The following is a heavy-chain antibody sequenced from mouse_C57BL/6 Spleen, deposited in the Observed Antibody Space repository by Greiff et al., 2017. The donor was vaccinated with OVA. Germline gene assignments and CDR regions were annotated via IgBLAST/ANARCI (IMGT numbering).Heavy chain of an antibody. V-gene: IGHV1-55*01. CDR1: GYTFTSYW. J-gene: IGHJ4*01. CDR2: IYPGSGST. D-gene: IGHD2-4*01. CDR3: ARDDYDEGYAMDD. Sequence: VQLQQPGAELVKPGASVKMSCKASGYTFTSYWITWVKQRPGQGLEWIGDIYPGSGSTNYNEKFKSKATLTVDTSSSTAYMQLSSLTSEDSAVYYCARDDYDEGYAMDDWGQGTSVTVSS.